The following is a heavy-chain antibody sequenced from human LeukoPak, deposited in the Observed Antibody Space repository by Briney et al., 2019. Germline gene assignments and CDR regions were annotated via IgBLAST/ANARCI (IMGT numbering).Heavy chain of an antibody. V-gene: IGHV3-15*01. CDR2: IKSKTDGGAI. Sequence: GGSLRLSCAASGFTFSIYWMHWVRQAPGKGLEWVGRIKSKTDGGAIEYAAPVKGRFTISGDDSKNTLFLDMNSLKTEDTGVYYCNTGHHDKGVWGQGTLVTVPS. D-gene: IGHD3-22*01. J-gene: IGHJ1*01. CDR3: NTGHHDKGV. CDR1: GFTFSIYW.